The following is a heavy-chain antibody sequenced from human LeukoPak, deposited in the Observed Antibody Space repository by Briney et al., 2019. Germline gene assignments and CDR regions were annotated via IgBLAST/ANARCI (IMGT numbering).Heavy chain of an antibody. CDR1: GGSISYYY. D-gene: IGHD3-16*01. CDR2: IYYSGST. V-gene: IGHV4-59*12. J-gene: IGHJ4*02. CDR3: ARFLRLGEFSSQIDY. Sequence: SETLSLTCTVSGGSISYYYWSWIRQPPGKGLEWIGYIYYSGSTNYNPSLKSRVTISVDTSKNQFSLKLSSVTAADTAVYYCARFLRLGEFSSQIDYWGQGTLVTVSS.